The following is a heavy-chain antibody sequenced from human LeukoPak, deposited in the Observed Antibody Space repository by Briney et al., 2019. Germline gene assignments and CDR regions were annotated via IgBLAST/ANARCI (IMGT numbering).Heavy chain of an antibody. D-gene: IGHD2-21*02. CDR2: VSGRSGRT. J-gene: IGHJ4*02. CDR3: GKDLGVVLTAEVDY. CDR1: GLTFSSYA. V-gene: IGHV3-23*01. Sequence: PGESLRLSCALSGLTFSSYAMSWVRQAPGNGLEWVSAVSGRSGRTYYADSVKGRCTNSRDNSKNTLYLQMNSLGAEDTAGYYCGKDLGVVLTAEVDYWGEGTLVTVSS.